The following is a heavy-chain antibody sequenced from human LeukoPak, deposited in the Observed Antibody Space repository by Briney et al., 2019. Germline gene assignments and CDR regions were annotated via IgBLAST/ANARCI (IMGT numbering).Heavy chain of an antibody. Sequence: GASVKVSCKASGYTFTGYYMHWVRQAPGQGLEWMGWINPDSGDTNYAQKFQGRVTMTRDTSISTAYMELSRLRSDDTAVYYCAREMVRGYYGMDVWGQGTTATVSS. D-gene: IGHD3-10*01. CDR2: INPDSGDT. CDR3: AREMVRGYYGMDV. V-gene: IGHV1-2*02. CDR1: GYTFTGYY. J-gene: IGHJ6*02.